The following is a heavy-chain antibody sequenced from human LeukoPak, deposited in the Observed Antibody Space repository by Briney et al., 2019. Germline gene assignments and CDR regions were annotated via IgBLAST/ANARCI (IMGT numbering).Heavy chain of an antibody. CDR1: GGSISSYY. CDR3: ARSTRSDYFDY. D-gene: IGHD3-10*01. Sequence: SETLSLTCTVSGGSISSYYWSWIRQPPGKGLEWIGYIYCSGSTNYNPSLKSRVTISVDTSKNQFSLKLSSVTAADTAVYYCARSTRSDYFDYWGQGTLVTVSS. V-gene: IGHV4-59*01. J-gene: IGHJ4*02. CDR2: IYCSGST.